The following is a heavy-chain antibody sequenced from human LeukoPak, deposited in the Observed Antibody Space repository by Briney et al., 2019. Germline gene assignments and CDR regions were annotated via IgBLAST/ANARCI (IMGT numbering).Heavy chain of an antibody. CDR3: ARDLSGVFDI. J-gene: IGHJ3*02. CDR1: GGSISSYY. CDR2: IYYCGST. D-gene: IGHD3-10*01. Sequence: SETLSLTCTVSGGSISSYYWSWIRQPPGKGLEWIGYIYYCGSTNYNPSLKSRVTISVDTSKNQFSLKLCSVTAADTAVYYCARDLSGVFDIWGQGTMVTVSS. V-gene: IGHV4-59*01.